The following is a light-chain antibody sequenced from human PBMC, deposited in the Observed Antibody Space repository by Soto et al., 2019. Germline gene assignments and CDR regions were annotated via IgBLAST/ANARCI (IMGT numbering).Light chain of an antibody. CDR3: IQGTHWPRT. CDR2: KVS. Sequence: DVVMTQSPLSLPVTLGQPASISCRSSQSLVYSDGNTYLNWFQQRPGQSPRRLIYKVSNRDSGVPDRFSGSGSGTDFTLKISRVEAEDVGVYYCIQGTHWPRTFGGGNKVEIK. CDR1: QSLVYSDGNTY. J-gene: IGKJ4*01. V-gene: IGKV2-30*01.